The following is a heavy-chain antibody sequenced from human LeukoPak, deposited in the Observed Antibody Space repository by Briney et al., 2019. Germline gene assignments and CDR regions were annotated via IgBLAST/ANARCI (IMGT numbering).Heavy chain of an antibody. CDR3: ARDQNYYSSDRYYDAFDI. J-gene: IGHJ3*02. CDR1: GFTFSSYS. CDR2: ISSSSSTI. D-gene: IGHD3-22*01. V-gene: IGHV3-48*04. Sequence: PGGSLRLSCAASGFTFSSYSMNWVRQAPGKGLEWVSYISSSSSTIYYADSVKGRFTISRDNAKNSLYLQMTNLRAEDTSVYYCARDQNYYSSDRYYDAFDIWGQGTMVTVSS.